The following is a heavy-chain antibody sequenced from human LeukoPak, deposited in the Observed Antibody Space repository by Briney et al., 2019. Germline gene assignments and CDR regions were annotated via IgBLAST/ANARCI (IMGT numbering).Heavy chain of an antibody. CDR1: GYSISSGYY. CDR2: ISHSGST. J-gene: IGHJ4*02. Sequence: SETLSLTCTVSGYSISSGYYWGWIRQPPGKGLEWIGSISHSGSTYYKPSLKSRVTISVDTSKNQFSLKLRSVTAADTAVYYCARESRRSYCNEYWGQGTLVTVSS. V-gene: IGHV4-38-2*02. CDR3: ARESRRSYCNEY. D-gene: IGHD3-10*01.